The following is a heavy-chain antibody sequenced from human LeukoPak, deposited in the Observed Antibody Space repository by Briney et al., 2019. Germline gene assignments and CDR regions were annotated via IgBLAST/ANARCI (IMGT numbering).Heavy chain of an antibody. CDR1: GYTFTGYY. J-gene: IGHJ4*02. CDR3: ARDSELYYDFWSGYPSPGYFDY. CDR2: INPNSGGT. D-gene: IGHD3-3*01. V-gene: IGHV1-2*02. Sequence: ASVKVSCXASGYTFTGYYMHWVRQAPGQGLEWMGWINPNSGGTNYAQKFQGRVTMTRDTSISTAYMELSRLRSDDTAVYYCARDSELYYDFWSGYPSPGYFDYWGQGTLVTVSS.